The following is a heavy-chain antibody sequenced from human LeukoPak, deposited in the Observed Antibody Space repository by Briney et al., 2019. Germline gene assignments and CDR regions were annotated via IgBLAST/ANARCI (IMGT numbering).Heavy chain of an antibody. J-gene: IGHJ4*02. CDR3: ANPPTVTSFDH. CDR2: ISGSGGRT. Sequence: GGSLRLSCAASGFTLNSYTMNWVRQAPGKGLEWVSSISGSGGRTYYADSVKGRFTISRDNSKNTLYLQMNSLRAEDTAVYYCANPPTVTSFDHWGQGTLVTVSP. D-gene: IGHD4-11*01. V-gene: IGHV3-23*01. CDR1: GFTLNSYT.